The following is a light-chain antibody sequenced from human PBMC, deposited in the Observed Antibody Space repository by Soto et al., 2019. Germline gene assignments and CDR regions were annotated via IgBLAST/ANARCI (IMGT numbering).Light chain of an antibody. CDR1: QGISRW. Sequence: DIQMTQSPSFVSASVGDRVTITCRASQGISRWLAWYQQRPGKAPELLIYGASSLQSGVPSRFSGSGSGTDFTLTISSLQREYFATYYCQQANSFPLTFGQGTRLEIK. J-gene: IGKJ5*01. CDR3: QQANSFPLT. V-gene: IGKV1-12*01. CDR2: GAS.